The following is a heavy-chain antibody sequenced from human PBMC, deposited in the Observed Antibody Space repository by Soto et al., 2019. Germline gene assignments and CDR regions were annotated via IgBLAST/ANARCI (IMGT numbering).Heavy chain of an antibody. CDR3: ERDSAINCGGDCPGPRTQNWYLDL. D-gene: IGHD2-21*02. V-gene: IGHV1-46*01. CDR1: GYTFTSYY. CDR2: INPSGGST. J-gene: IGHJ2*01. Sequence: ASVKVSCKASGYTFTSYYMHWVRQAPGQGLEWMGIINPSGGSTSYAQKFQGRVTMTRDTSTSTVYMELSSLRSEDTAVYYCERDSAINCGGDCPGPRTQNWYLDLGGR.